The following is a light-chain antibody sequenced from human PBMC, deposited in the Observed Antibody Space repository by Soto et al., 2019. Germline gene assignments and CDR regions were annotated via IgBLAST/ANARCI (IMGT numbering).Light chain of an antibody. CDR2: NAS. J-gene: IGKJ1*01. Sequence: EIVLTQSPGTLSLSPGERATLSCRASQSVNSSSLAWYQQKPGQAPRLLIYNASRRATGIPDRFSGSGSGTEFTLTISRLEPEDFSVYYCQHYVSAWTVGQGTKVDIK. CDR3: QHYVSAWT. V-gene: IGKV3-20*01. CDR1: QSVNSSS.